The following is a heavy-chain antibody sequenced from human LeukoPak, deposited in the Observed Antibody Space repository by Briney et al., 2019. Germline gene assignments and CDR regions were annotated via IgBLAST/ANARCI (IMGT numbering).Heavy chain of an antibody. CDR1: GNYW. V-gene: IGHV3-74*01. CDR3: VSFYEAY. J-gene: IGHJ4*02. D-gene: IGHD2/OR15-2a*01. Sequence: GGSLRLSCAASGNYWMHWVRQVPGKGLVWVSRINSDGSWTSYADSVKGRFTISKDNAKNTVYLQMNSLRAEDTAVYYCVSFYEAYWGRGTLVTVSS. CDR2: INSDGSWT.